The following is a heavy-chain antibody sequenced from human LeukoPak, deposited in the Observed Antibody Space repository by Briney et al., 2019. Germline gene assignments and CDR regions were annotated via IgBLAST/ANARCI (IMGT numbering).Heavy chain of an antibody. V-gene: IGHV1-18*01. CDR3: ARDGTSTDDR. J-gene: IGHJ5*02. CDR2: ISGNNDNP. D-gene: IGHD2-2*01. CDR1: GYTFSNFG. Sequence: ASVTVSCKTSGYTFSNFGINWVRQAPGQGLEWMGWISGNNDNPNYGQKFQGRFTVTTDSSTSTAYMELRNLRFDDTAVYYCARDGTSTDDRWGQGTLVTVSS.